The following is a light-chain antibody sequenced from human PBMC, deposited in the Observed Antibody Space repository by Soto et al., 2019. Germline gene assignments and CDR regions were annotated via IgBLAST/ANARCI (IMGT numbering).Light chain of an antibody. CDR2: EGT. Sequence: QSVLTQPASVSGSPGQSITISCTGTSSDVGSYNLVSWYQQHPGKAPKFMIYEGTKRPSGVSNRFSGSKSGNTASLTISGLQAEDEADYYCCSYAGIRHYVFGTGTELTVL. J-gene: IGLJ1*01. V-gene: IGLV2-23*01. CDR3: CSYAGIRHYV. CDR1: SSDVGSYNL.